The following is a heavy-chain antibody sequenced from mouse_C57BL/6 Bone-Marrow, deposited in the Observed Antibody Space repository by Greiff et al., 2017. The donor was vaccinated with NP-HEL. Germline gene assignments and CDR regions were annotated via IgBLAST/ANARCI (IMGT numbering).Heavy chain of an antibody. V-gene: IGHV5-4*01. CDR2: ISDGGSYT. D-gene: IGHD2-5*01. J-gene: IGHJ4*01. Sequence: EVHLVESGGGLVKPGGSLKLSCAASGFTFSSYAMSWVRQTPEKRLEWVATISDGGSYTYYPDNVKGRFTISRDNAKNNLYLQMSHLKSEDTAMYYCARDYSNYGGAMDYWGQGTSVTVSS. CDR3: ARDYSNYGGAMDY. CDR1: GFTFSSYA.